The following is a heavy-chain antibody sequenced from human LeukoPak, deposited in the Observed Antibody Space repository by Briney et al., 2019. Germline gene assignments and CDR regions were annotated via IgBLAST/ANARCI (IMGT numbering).Heavy chain of an antibody. CDR1: GSTFSGYI. J-gene: IGHJ4*02. CDR3: TSPYDSSGYSTLPFDY. D-gene: IGHD3-22*01. CDR2: ISSSSSYI. Sequence: GGSLRLSCAASGSTFSGYIMNWVRQAPGKGLEGVSSISSSSSYIYYEDSVKGRFTITRYNDKNSLYLQMNSLRAEDTAVYYCTSPYDSSGYSTLPFDYWGQGTLVTVSS. V-gene: IGHV3-21*01.